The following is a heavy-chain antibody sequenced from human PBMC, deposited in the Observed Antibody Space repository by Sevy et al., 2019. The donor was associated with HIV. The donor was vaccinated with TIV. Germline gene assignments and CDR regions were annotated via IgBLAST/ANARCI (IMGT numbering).Heavy chain of an antibody. CDR1: GFTFSSFF. CDR2: IKQDGSEK. J-gene: IGHJ6*02. Sequence: GGSLRLSCAASGFTFSSFFMSWVRQAPGKGLEWVANIKQDGSEKYYVDSVKGRFTISRDNAKNSLFLQMNSLRAEDTALYYCARDCSSTSCLWGLDVWGQGTTVTVSS. CDR3: ARDCSSTSCLWGLDV. V-gene: IGHV3-7*03. D-gene: IGHD2-2*01.